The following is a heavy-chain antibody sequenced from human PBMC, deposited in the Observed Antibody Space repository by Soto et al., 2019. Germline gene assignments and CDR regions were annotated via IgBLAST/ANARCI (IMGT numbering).Heavy chain of an antibody. CDR1: GFTFSSYA. Sequence: PEASLRLSCAASGFTFSSYAMSWVRQAPGKGLEWVSAISGSGGSTYYADSVKGRFTISRDNSKNSLELHMNRLRVEDTAVYYCVRDRGYNAFDYWGLGTPVTVSS. CDR2: ISGSGGST. J-gene: IGHJ4*02. D-gene: IGHD5-18*01. V-gene: IGHV3-23*01. CDR3: VRDRGYNAFDY.